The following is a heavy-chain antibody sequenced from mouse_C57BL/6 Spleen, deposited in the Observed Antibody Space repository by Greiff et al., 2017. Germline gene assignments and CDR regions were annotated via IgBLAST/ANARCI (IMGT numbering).Heavy chain of an antibody. J-gene: IGHJ3*01. V-gene: IGHV5-6*02. CDR3: ARQYDYDEAWFAY. D-gene: IGHD2-4*01. CDR1: GFTFSSYG. Sequence: DVKLVESGGDLVKPGGSLKLSCAASGFTFSSYGMSWVRQTPDKRLEWVATISSGGSYTYYPASVKGRFTISRDNAKNTLYLQMSSLKSEDTAMYYCARQYDYDEAWFAYWGQGTLVTVSA. CDR2: ISSGGSYT.